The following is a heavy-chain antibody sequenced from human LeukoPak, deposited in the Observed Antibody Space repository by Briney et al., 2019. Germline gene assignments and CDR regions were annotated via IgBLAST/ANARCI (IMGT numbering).Heavy chain of an antibody. Sequence: PSETLSLTCTVSGGSISSYYWSWIRQPPGKGLEWIGYIYTSGSTNYNPSLKSRVTISVDTSKNQFSLKLSSVTAADTAVYYCARLRIAAAGGGWFDPWGQGTLVTVSS. CDR1: GGSISSYY. V-gene: IGHV4-4*09. CDR3: ARLRIAAAGGGWFDP. D-gene: IGHD6-13*01. CDR2: IYTSGST. J-gene: IGHJ5*02.